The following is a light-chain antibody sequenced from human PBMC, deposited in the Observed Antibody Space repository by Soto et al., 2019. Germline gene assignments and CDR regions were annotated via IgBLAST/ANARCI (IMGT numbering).Light chain of an antibody. V-gene: IGLV2-8*01. J-gene: IGLJ3*02. CDR2: EGS. Sequence: QSALTQPPSASGSPGQSVTISCTGTSSDVGGYNYVSWYQQHPGKAPKLMIYEGSKRPSGVTERFSGSKSGKTASLTVSGLQAEDEADYYCSSYAGSNNVVFGGGTKLTVL. CDR1: SSDVGGYNY. CDR3: SSYAGSNNVV.